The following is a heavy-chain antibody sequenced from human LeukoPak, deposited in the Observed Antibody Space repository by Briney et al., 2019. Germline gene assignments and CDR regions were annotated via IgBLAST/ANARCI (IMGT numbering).Heavy chain of an antibody. V-gene: IGHV1-69*13. CDR3: ARVVGGSFISWFDP. Sequence: ASVKVSCKASGYTFSSYAISWVRQAPGQGLEWMGGIIPIFGTANYAQKFQGRVTITADESTSTAYMELSSLRSEDTAVYYCARVVGGSFISWFDPWGQGTLVTVSS. CDR1: GYTFSSYA. CDR2: IIPIFGTA. D-gene: IGHD2-15*01. J-gene: IGHJ5*02.